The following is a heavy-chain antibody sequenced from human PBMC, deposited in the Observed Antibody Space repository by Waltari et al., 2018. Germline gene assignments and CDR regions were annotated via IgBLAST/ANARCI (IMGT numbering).Heavy chain of an antibody. Sequence: QVQLQESGPGLVKPSKTLSLTCAVSGYSISSGYYWGGLRQPPGKGLEWFGSFYHSGSTYYNPSLTSRVTISVDTSKNQFSLKLNSVTAADTAVYYCARLDFWSGPEYYFDYWGQGTLVTVSS. CDR2: FYHSGST. D-gene: IGHD3-3*01. J-gene: IGHJ4*02. CDR1: GYSISSGYY. V-gene: IGHV4-38-2*01. CDR3: ARLDFWSGPEYYFDY.